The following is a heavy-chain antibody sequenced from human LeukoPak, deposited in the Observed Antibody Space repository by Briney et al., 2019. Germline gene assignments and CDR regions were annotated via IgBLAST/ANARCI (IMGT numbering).Heavy chain of an antibody. CDR1: DFILSTYA. CDR2: ISGNGAHP. Sequence: GGSLRLSCTASDFILSTYAMSWVRQAPGKGLEWVSSISGNGAHPYYADSVRGRFSISRDFSRNAVFLQMSSLRVEDTATYYCAKAVDGRGYYFERGEDFWGQGTMVTVSS. V-gene: IGHV3-23*01. D-gene: IGHD3-22*01. J-gene: IGHJ4*02. CDR3: AKAVDGRGYYFERGEDF.